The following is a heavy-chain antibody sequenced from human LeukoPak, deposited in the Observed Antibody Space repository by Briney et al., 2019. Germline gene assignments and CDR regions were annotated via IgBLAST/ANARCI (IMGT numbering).Heavy chain of an antibody. CDR1: GYTFTGHY. CDR2: INPNSGGT. V-gene: IGHV1-2*02. J-gene: IGHJ4*02. D-gene: IGHD6-19*01. CDR3: ARDVSGHPYYFDY. Sequence: ASVKVSCKASGYTFTGHYMHWVRQAPGQGLEWMGWINPNSGGTNYAQKFQGRVTMTRDTSISTAYMELSRLRSDDTAVYYCARDVSGHPYYFDYWGQGTLVTVSS.